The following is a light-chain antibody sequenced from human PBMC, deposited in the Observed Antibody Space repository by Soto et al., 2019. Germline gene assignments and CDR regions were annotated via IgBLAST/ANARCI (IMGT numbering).Light chain of an antibody. J-gene: IGKJ4*01. CDR3: QQFSSSPLT. V-gene: IGKV3-20*01. Sequence: EIVLAQSPGPLSLSPGESATLSCRSSQSVSSSFLAWYQQKAGQAPRLLIYGASRRATGIPDRFTGSGSGTDCTLTISRLEPEDVAVYFCQQFSSSPLTFGGGTKVDIK. CDR1: QSVSSSF. CDR2: GAS.